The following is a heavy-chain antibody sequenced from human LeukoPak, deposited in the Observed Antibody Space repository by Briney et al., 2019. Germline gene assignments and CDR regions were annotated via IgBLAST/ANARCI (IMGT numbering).Heavy chain of an antibody. J-gene: IGHJ4*02. CDR3: ARDARITIFGVVIIRFDY. CDR2: IKQDGSEK. CDR1: GFTFSSYW. V-gene: IGHV3-7*01. D-gene: IGHD3-3*01. Sequence: GGSLRLSCAASGFTFSSYWMSWVRQAPGKGLEWVANIKQDGSEKYYVDSVKGRFTISRDNAKNSLYLQMNSLRAEDTAVYYCARDARITIFGVVIIRFDYWGQGTLVTVSS.